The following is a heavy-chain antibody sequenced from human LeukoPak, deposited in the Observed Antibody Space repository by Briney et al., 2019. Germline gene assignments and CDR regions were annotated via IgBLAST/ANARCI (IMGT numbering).Heavy chain of an antibody. V-gene: IGHV3-48*03. CDR2: ICGSGSTI. CDR3: AELGITMIGGV. J-gene: IGHJ6*04. D-gene: IGHD3-10*02. Sequence: PGGSLRVSCAAPGFTFSSYEMNSVRQAPGKGLEWVSYICGSGSTIYYADSVKGRFTISGDNAKNSLYLQMNSMRAEDTAVYYCAELGITMIGGVWGKGTTVTISS. CDR1: GFTFSSYE.